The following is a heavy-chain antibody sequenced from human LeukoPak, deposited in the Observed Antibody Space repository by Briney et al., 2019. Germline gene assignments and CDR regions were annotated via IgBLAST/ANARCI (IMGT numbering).Heavy chain of an antibody. D-gene: IGHD2-2*01. Sequence: SSVKVSCKASGGTFISYAISWVRQAPGQGHEWKGGIIPIFGTANYAQKFRGRVTITADEYTSTAYMELSSLRSEDTAVYYCARDRGIVVVPAAEYYYYYMDVWGKGTTVTVSS. V-gene: IGHV1-69*01. CDR3: ARDRGIVVVPAAEYYYYYMDV. CDR1: GGTFISYA. J-gene: IGHJ6*03. CDR2: IIPIFGTA.